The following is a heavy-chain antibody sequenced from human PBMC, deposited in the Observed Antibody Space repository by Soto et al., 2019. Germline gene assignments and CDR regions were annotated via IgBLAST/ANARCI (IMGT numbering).Heavy chain of an antibody. J-gene: IGHJ5*02. CDR3: ARGLRVRFLEWPLPT. D-gene: IGHD3-3*01. CDR2: MNPNSGNT. V-gene: IGHV1-8*01. CDR1: GYTFTSYD. Sequence: ASVKVSCKASGYTFTSYDINWVRQATGEGLEWMGWMNPNSGNTGYAQKFQGRVTMTRNTSISTAYMELSSLRSEDTAVYYCARGLRVRFLEWPLPTWGQGTLVTVSS.